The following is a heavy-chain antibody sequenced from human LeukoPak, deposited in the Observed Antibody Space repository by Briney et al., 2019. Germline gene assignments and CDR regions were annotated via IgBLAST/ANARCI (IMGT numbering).Heavy chain of an antibody. D-gene: IGHD3-10*01. Sequence: GGSLRLSCAASGFTFSSYAMSWVRQAPGKGLEWVSAISGSGGSTYYADSVKGRFTISRDNSKNTLYLQMNSLRAEDTAVYYCAKAEIYGSGSIQAPWYHWGQGTLVTVSS. CDR2: ISGSGGST. J-gene: IGHJ5*02. V-gene: IGHV3-23*01. CDR1: GFTFSSYA. CDR3: AKAEIYGSGSIQAPWYH.